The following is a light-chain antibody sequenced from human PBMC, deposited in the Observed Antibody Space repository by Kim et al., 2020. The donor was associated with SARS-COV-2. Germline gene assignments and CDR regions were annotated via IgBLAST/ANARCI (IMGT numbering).Light chain of an antibody. J-gene: IGLJ3*02. V-gene: IGLV2-14*03. CDR3: NSYTSSDTWV. CDR2: DVN. CDR1: SSDVGAYNY. Sequence: QSALTQPASVSGSPGQSITISYTGTSSDVGAYNYVAWYQQHPGKAPKLMIFDVNNRPSGVSDRFSGSKSGNTASLTISGLQAEDEADYYCNSYTSSDTWVFGGGTQLTVL.